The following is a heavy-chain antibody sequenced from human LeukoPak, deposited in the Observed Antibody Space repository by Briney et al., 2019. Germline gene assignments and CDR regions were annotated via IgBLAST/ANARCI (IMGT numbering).Heavy chain of an antibody. CDR1: GFTFSRYA. J-gene: IGHJ4*02. Sequence: GGSLRLSCSASGFTFSRYAMHWVRQAPGKGLEYVTAISSNGGSTYYADSVKGRFTISRDNSKNTLYLQMSSLRAEDTAVYYCVKDGSGSYYTYYFDYWGQGTLVTVSS. D-gene: IGHD3-10*01. CDR2: ISSNGGST. CDR3: VKDGSGSYYTYYFDY. V-gene: IGHV3-64D*06.